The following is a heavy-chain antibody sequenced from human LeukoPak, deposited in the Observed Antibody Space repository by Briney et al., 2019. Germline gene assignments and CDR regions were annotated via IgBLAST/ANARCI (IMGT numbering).Heavy chain of an antibody. CDR3: AKKGQGEDNGKSD. V-gene: IGHV3-23*01. Sequence: ETLSLTCTVSGGSISSSSYYWGWIRQPPGKGLECVSVITRGSSVGTYYADSVKGRFAISRDNSKNTLFLQMNNLRVDDTAVYYCAKKGQGEDNGKSDWGQGTLVTVSS. CDR2: ITRGSSVGT. J-gene: IGHJ4*02. CDR1: GGSISSSSYY. D-gene: IGHD1-14*01.